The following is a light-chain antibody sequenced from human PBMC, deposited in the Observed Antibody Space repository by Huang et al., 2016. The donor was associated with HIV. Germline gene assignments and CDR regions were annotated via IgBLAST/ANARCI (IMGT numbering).Light chain of an antibody. CDR3: HQYYSSPQT. CDR1: QSVFHSPNNKND. V-gene: IGKV4-1*01. J-gene: IGKJ1*01. Sequence: DIVVTQSPGSLALSLGERAAINCTSSQSVFHSPNNKNDLSWYQLKPGQSPQLLIYWAATREFGVPDRFRGIGSGTDFTLTISSLQAEDVAVYYCHQYYSSPQTFGQGTKVEV. CDR2: WAA.